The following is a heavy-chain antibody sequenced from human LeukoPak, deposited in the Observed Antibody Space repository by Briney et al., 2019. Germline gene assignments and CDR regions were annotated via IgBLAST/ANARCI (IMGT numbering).Heavy chain of an antibody. Sequence: PGGSLRLSCVASGFTFSNYAMTWVRQAPGKGLEWVSSIRGSGDRTYDADSVKGRFTISRDNSKNTLYLQMNSLGAEDTAVYYCARSGCSSTNCYIFLGDWYFDLWGRGTLVTVSS. CDR3: ARSGCSSTNCYIFLGDWYFDL. J-gene: IGHJ2*01. CDR2: IRGSGDRT. V-gene: IGHV3-23*01. CDR1: GFTFSNYA. D-gene: IGHD2-2*02.